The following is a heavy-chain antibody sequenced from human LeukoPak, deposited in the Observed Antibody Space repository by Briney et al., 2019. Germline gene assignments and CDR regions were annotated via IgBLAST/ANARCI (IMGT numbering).Heavy chain of an antibody. V-gene: IGHV3-64*01. CDR3: ARVGDDYNEYVDY. J-gene: IGHJ4*02. CDR1: GFTFSSYA. CDR2: ISSNGGST. Sequence: GGSLRLSCAASGFTFSSYAMHWVRQAPGKGLEYVSAISSNGGSTYYANSVKGRSTISRDNSKNTLYLQMGSLRAEDSAVYYCARVGDDYNEYVDYWGQGTLVTVSS. D-gene: IGHD5-24*01.